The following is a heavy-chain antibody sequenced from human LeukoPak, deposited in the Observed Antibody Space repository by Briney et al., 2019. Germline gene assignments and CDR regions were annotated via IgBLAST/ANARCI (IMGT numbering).Heavy chain of an antibody. CDR1: GGSISSYY. Sequence: SETLSLTCTVSGGSISSYYWSWIRQPPEKGLEWIGCIYYSGSTNYNPSLKNQVTISVDTSKNQFSLKLSSVNAADTAVYYCASYQHSSGWDGEYYFDYWGQGTLVTVSS. CDR2: IYYSGST. D-gene: IGHD6-19*01. J-gene: IGHJ4*02. V-gene: IGHV4-59*08. CDR3: ASYQHSSGWDGEYYFDY.